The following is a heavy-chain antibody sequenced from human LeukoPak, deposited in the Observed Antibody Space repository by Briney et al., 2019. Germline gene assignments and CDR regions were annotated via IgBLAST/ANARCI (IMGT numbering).Heavy chain of an antibody. CDR2: IYTSGST. V-gene: IGHV4-61*02. Sequence: PSQTLSLTCTVSGGSISSGSYYWSWIRQPAGKGLEWIGRIYTSGSTNYNPSLKSRVTISVDTSKNQFSLKLSSVTAADTAVYYCARDVDTAIGGAFDIWGQGTMVTVSS. CDR1: GGSISSGSYY. CDR3: ARDVDTAIGGAFDI. J-gene: IGHJ3*02. D-gene: IGHD5-18*01.